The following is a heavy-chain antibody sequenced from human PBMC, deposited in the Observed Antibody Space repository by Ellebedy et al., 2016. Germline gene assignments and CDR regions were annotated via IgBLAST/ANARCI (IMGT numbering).Heavy chain of an antibody. D-gene: IGHD6-19*01. CDR1: GGSISSGGYY. J-gene: IGHJ3*01. V-gene: IGHV4-31*03. Sequence: SETLSLTCTVSGGSISSGGYYWSWIRQHTGKGLEWIGYIYYSGSTYYNPSLKSRVTMSVDTSKSQFSLRLTSVTAADTAVYYCAKWNGGWYAFEVWGQGTMVTVSS. CDR3: AKWNGGWYAFEV. CDR2: IYYSGST.